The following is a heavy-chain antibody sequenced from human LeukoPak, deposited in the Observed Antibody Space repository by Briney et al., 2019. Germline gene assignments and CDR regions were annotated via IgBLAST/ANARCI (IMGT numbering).Heavy chain of an antibody. J-gene: IGHJ6*02. V-gene: IGHV3-11*01. CDR3: ARDRAYSSSSAYYYYGMDV. D-gene: IGHD6-13*01. CDR2: ISSSGSTI. Sequence: MTGGSLRLSCAASGFTFSDYYMSWISQAPGKGLEWVSYISSSGSTIYYADSVKGRFTISRDNAKNSLYLQMNSLRAEDTAVYYCARDRAYSSSSAYYYYGMDVWGQGTTVTVSS. CDR1: GFTFSDYY.